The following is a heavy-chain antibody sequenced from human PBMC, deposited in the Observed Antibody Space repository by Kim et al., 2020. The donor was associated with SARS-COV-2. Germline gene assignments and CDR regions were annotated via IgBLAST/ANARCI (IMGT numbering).Heavy chain of an antibody. CDR2: INHSGST. Sequence: SETLSITCAVYGGSFSGYYWSWIRQPPGKGLEWIGEINHSGSTNYNPSLKSRVTISVDTSKNQFSLKLSSVTAADTAVYYCARCRGPIVLVVWGHPVDYYFDYWGQGTLVTVSS. CDR3: ARCRGPIVLVVWGHPVDYYFDY. J-gene: IGHJ4*02. V-gene: IGHV4-34*01. D-gene: IGHD2-8*02. CDR1: GGSFSGYY.